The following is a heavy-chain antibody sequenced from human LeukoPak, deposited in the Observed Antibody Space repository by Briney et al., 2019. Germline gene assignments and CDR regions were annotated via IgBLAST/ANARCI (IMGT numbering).Heavy chain of an antibody. CDR1: GFTFSNYW. D-gene: IGHD1-26*01. J-gene: IGHJ4*02. CDR3: ARDKIVGATYFDY. V-gene: IGHV3-7*01. CDR2: IRQDGSEI. Sequence: GGSLRLSCAASGFTFSNYWMSWVRQAPGKGLEWVANIRQDGSEIYYVDSVKGRFTISRDNAKNSLFLQMDSLRAEDTAVYYCARDKIVGATYFDYWGQGTLDTVSS.